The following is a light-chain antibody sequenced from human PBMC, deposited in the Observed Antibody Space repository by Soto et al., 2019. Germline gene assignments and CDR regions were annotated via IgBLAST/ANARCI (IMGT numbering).Light chain of an antibody. V-gene: IGLV1-51*01. CDR1: SSNIGSNY. CDR3: GTWDSSLSAGV. Sequence: QSALTQPPSVSAAPGQKVTISCSGSSSNIGSNYVSWYQQLPGTAPKLLIYDNNERPSGIPDRFSGSKSGTSATLGITGLQTGDEADYYCGTWDSSLSAGVFGGGTKLTVL. CDR2: DNN. J-gene: IGLJ3*02.